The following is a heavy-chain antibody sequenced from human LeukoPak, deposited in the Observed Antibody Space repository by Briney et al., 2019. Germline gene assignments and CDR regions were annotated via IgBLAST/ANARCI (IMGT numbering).Heavy chain of an antibody. V-gene: IGHV3-23*01. D-gene: IGHD3-22*01. CDR2: ISGSGGST. CDR1: GFTFSSYA. J-gene: IGHJ4*02. CDR3: AKRPTYYYDSSGYFHY. Sequence: PGGSLRLSCAASGFTFSSYAMSWVRQAPGKGLEWVSAISGSGGSTYYADSVKGRFTISRDNSKNTLYLQMNSLRAEDTAVYYCAKRPTYYYDSSGYFHYWGQGTLVTVSS.